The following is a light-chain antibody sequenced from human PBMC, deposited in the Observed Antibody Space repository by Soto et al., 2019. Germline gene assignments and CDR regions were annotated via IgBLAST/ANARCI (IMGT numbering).Light chain of an antibody. CDR2: KGS. Sequence: DIQMTQSPSTLPASVGDRVTVTCRASQSIRSWLAWYQEKPGKAPKLLIYKGSLLDIGVPSRFSGSGSGTELNLTVSSLQTDDFGTYYFQQYNSHPWTFGQGTKVEMK. J-gene: IGKJ1*01. V-gene: IGKV1-5*03. CDR3: QQYNSHPWT. CDR1: QSIRSW.